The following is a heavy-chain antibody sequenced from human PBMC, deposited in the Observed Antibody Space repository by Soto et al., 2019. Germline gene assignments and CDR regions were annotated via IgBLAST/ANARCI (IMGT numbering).Heavy chain of an antibody. J-gene: IGHJ4*02. V-gene: IGHV1-3*01. CDR3: ARGFAGDNSWHIY. CDR1: GYTFTSYA. Sequence: QVKLVQSGAEVKKPGASVKLSCKASGYTFTSYAMHWLRQAPGQRLEWMGWISGGNGNTKYSQKFQGRVIITRDTSASTAYMELSSLRSEDTAVYYCARGFAGDNSWHIYWGQGTLVPVSS. D-gene: IGHD6-13*01. CDR2: ISGGNGNT.